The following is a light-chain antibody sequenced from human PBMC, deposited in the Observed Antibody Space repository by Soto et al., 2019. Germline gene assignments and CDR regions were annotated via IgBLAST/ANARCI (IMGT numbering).Light chain of an antibody. Sequence: DIMIAQAPDSLALSLGERATINCKSSQSVSSYLAWYQQKPGQAPRLLIYDASNRATGIPARFSGSGSGTDFTLTISSLEPEDFAVYYCQQRSNWPQWTFGQGTKVDIK. CDR3: QQRSNWPQWT. J-gene: IGKJ1*01. CDR2: DAS. CDR1: QSVSSY. V-gene: IGKV3-11*01.